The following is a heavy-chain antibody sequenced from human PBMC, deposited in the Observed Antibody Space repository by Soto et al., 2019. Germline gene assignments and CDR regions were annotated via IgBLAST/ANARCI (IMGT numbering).Heavy chain of an antibody. D-gene: IGHD3-3*01. V-gene: IGHV3-7*01. CDR2: IRDDGSDT. CDR1: GLTFSNYW. Sequence: GSLRLSCAASGLTFSNYWMTWVRQAPGKGLEWVANIRDDGSDTFYVDSVKGRFSVSRDNAKNSLNLQMNRLRVEDTAVYYCARDVEKRSYYDFWSGSLRGGEETLVTVS. CDR3: ARDVEKRSYYDFWSGSLR. J-gene: IGHJ4*02.